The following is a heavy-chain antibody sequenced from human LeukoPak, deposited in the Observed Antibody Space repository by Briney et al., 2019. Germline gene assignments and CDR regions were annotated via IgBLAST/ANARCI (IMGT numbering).Heavy chain of an antibody. CDR3: ARPPRYCSSTSCYPDAFDI. CDR2: IYYSGST. J-gene: IGHJ3*02. CDR1: GGSISSGDYY. Sequence: SETLSLTCTVSGGSISSGDYYWSWIRQPPGKGLEWIGYIYYSGSTYYNPSLKSRVTISVDTSKNQFSLKLSSVTAADTAVYYCARPPRYCSSTSCYPDAFDIWGQGTMVTVSS. V-gene: IGHV4-30-4*01. D-gene: IGHD2-2*01.